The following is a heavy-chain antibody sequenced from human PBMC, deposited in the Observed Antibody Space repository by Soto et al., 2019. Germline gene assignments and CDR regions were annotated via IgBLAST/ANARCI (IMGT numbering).Heavy chain of an antibody. J-gene: IGHJ6*02. CDR2: INTYHGNT. CDR3: ARSPGYSASWGYFYYGMKI. Sequence: QVQLVQSGAELKKPGASVKVSCKASGYTFTNYGISWVRQAPRQGLEWMGWINTYHGNTKYAQKLQGRVTMTKDTSTSTAYMELTSLRSDDTAVYYCARSPGYSASWGYFYYGMKIWGQGTTVIVSS. CDR1: GYTFTNYG. D-gene: IGHD6-13*01. V-gene: IGHV1-18*01.